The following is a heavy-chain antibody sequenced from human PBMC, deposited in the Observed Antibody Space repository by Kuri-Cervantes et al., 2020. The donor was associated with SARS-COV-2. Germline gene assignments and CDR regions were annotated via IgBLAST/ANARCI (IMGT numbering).Heavy chain of an antibody. Sequence: ASVKVSCKASGYTFTGYYMHWVRQAPGQGLEWMGGINPNSGGTNYAQKFQGWVTMTRDTSISTVYMELTSLRSDDTAVYYCARKGVVVPTPVDYYYAMDVWGQGTPVTVSS. CDR1: GYTFTGYY. CDR3: ARKGVVVPTPVDYYYAMDV. CDR2: INPNSGGT. J-gene: IGHJ6*02. D-gene: IGHD2-2*01. V-gene: IGHV1-2*04.